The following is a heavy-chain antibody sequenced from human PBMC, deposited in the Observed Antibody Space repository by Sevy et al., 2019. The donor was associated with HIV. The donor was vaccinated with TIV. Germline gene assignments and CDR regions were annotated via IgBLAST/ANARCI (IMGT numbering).Heavy chain of an antibody. CDR1: GLTLTTTG. J-gene: IGHJ4*02. CDR3: AGGDTTMITDLDY. D-gene: IGHD3-16*01. CDR2: VTSDGTT. V-gene: IGHV3-23*01. Sequence: GGSLRLSCAASGLTLTTTGMSWVRQAPGKGLEWVAGVTSDGTTYYADSVGDRFTVSSDNSKNTLYLQLNSLRADDTAVFYCAGGDTTMITDLDYWGQGTLVTVSS.